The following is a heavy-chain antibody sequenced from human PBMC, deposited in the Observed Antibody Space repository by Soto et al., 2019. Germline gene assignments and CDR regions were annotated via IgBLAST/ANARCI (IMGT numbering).Heavy chain of an antibody. Sequence: PGEALQVSCKGSGYMPCTWHNFTSYWIAGVRQMPGEGLEWMGIIYPGDSDTRYSPSFQGQVTISAGKSINTVYLQWGSLKASDTAMYYCARLDVVARHNRFDPWGQGTLGTVSS. V-gene: IGHV5-51*01. CDR3: ARLDVVARHNRFDP. J-gene: IGHJ5*02. CDR1: GYMPCTWHNFTSYW. D-gene: IGHD5-12*01. CDR2: IYPGDSDT.